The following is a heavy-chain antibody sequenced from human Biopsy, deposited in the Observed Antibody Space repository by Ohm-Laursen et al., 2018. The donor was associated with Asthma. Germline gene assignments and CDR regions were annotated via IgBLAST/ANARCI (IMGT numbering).Heavy chain of an antibody. Sequence: ASVKVSCKTSGYTFNSAGITWVRQAPGQGLEWMGWISVYNGNTKGAQKLQDRVTMITDTSTSTAYMELGSLRSDDTAVYFCARAVDYSHYYGIDVWGQGTTVTVS. CDR2: ISVYNGNT. V-gene: IGHV1-18*01. CDR1: GYTFNSAG. D-gene: IGHD3-10*01. J-gene: IGHJ6*02. CDR3: ARAVDYSHYYGIDV.